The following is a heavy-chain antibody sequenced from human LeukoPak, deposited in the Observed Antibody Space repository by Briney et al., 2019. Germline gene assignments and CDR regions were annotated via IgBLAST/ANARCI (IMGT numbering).Heavy chain of an antibody. CDR2: IYYSGST. V-gene: IGHV4-59*01. J-gene: IGHJ4*02. Sequence: PSETLSLTCTVSGGSISSYYWSWIRQPPGKGLEWIGYIYYSGSTNYNPSLKSRVTLSVDTSKNQFSLKLSSVTAADTAVYYCARSGSYQSDYFDYWGQGTLVTVSS. CDR3: ARSGSYQSDYFDY. CDR1: GGSISSYY. D-gene: IGHD1-26*01.